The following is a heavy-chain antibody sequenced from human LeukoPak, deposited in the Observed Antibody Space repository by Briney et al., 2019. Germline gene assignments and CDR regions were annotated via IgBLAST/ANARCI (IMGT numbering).Heavy chain of an antibody. CDR3: ARESYYDFWSGYGY. V-gene: IGHV3-48*01. J-gene: IGHJ4*02. Sequence: GGSLKLSCAASGFTFSSYSMNWVRQAPGKGLEWVSYISSSSCTIYYADSVKGRFTISRDNAKNSLYLQMNSLRAEDTAVYYCARESYYDFWSGYGYWGQGTLVTVSS. CDR1: GFTFSSYS. CDR2: ISSSSCTI. D-gene: IGHD3-3*01.